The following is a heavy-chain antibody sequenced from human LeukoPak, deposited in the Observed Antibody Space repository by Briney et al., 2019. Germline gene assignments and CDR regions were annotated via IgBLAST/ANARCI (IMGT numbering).Heavy chain of an antibody. CDR2: FDHEDGET. Sequence: GASVKVSCKVSGYTPTELSMHWVRQAPGKGLEWMGGFDHEDGETIYAQKFQSRGTMTEDTSTDTAYMELSSLRSEDTAVYYCATGITMVRGVSDYWGQGTLVTVSS. CDR1: GYTPTELS. J-gene: IGHJ4*02. CDR3: ATGITMVRGVSDY. D-gene: IGHD3-10*01. V-gene: IGHV1-24*01.